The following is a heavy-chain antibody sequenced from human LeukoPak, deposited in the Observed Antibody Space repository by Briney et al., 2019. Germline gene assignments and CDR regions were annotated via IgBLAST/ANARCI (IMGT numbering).Heavy chain of an antibody. CDR1: GFTFSNYW. CDR2: INRDGSTT. CDR3: AKDLHYGSADY. J-gene: IGHJ4*02. V-gene: IGHV3-74*01. D-gene: IGHD3-10*01. Sequence: GGSLRLSCAASGFTFSNYWMHWVRQVPGKGLVWVSLINRDGSTTNYADSVKGRFTISRDNAKNMLYLQMNSLRAEDTAVYYCAKDLHYGSADYWGQGTLVTVSS.